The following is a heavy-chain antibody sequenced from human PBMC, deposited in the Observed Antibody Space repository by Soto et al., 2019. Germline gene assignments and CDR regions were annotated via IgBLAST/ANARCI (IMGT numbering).Heavy chain of an antibody. CDR3: IQSRCGGDCLQSYASYYYSGMDV. J-gene: IGHJ6*02. CDR1: AFSLSTGGVG. Sequence: QITLKESGPTLVKPTQTLTLTCTFSAFSLSTGGVGVGWIRQPPGKALEWLALIYWDDDKRYSPSLRSRLTITTATSKNRVVLTMTNMDPVDTATYYCIQSRCGGDCLQSYASYYYSGMDVWGQGTTVTVSS. V-gene: IGHV2-5*02. D-gene: IGHD2-21*02. CDR2: IYWDDDK.